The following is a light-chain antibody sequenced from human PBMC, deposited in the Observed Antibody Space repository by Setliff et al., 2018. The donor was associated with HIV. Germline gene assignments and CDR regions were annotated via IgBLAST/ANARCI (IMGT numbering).Light chain of an antibody. V-gene: IGLV1-47*02. CDR1: TSNIGSNF. Sequence: QSVLPQPPSASGTPGQRVNISCSGSTSNIGSNFVYWYQQHPGTAPKLLISDIFERPSGVPDRFSGSKSDDTASLTISGLRAEDEADYYCCTFAGTYRVFGSGTKVTV. CDR3: CTFAGTYRV. CDR2: DIF. J-gene: IGLJ1*01.